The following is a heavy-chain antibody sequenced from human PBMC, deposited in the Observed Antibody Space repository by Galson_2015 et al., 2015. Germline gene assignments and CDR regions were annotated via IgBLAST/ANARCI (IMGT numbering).Heavy chain of an antibody. Sequence: SLRLSCAASGFTFSGSAMHWVRQASGKGLEWVGRIRSKPNNYATSYAASVKGRFTITRDDSKNTAYLQMNSLKTEDSAVYYRVSLEGDHGGKADYWGQGTLVTVSS. CDR3: VSLEGDHGGKADY. V-gene: IGHV3-73*01. CDR2: IRSKPNNYAT. CDR1: GFTFSGSA. D-gene: IGHD2-21*02. J-gene: IGHJ4*02.